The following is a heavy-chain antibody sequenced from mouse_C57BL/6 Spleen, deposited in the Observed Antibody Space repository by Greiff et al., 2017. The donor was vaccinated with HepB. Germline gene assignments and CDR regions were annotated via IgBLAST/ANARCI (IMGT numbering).Heavy chain of an antibody. CDR3: ARDNDYDRYWYFDV. J-gene: IGHJ1*03. CDR1: GFTFSDYY. CDR2: INYDGSST. D-gene: IGHD2-4*01. V-gene: IGHV5-16*01. Sequence: EVQLVESEGGLVQPGSSMKLSCTASGFTFSDYYMAWVRQVPEKGLEWVANINYDGSSTYYLDSLKSRFIISRDNAKNILYLQMSSLKSEDTATYYCARDNDYDRYWYFDVWGTGTTVTVSS.